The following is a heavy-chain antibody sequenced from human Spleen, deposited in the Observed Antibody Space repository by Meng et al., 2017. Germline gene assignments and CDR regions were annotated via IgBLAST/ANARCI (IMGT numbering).Heavy chain of an antibody. CDR3: ARGPTTIAHDFDY. Sequence: QVQLQQGGAGLLKASATLSLACGVSGGSFSDYYWSGIRQPPGKGLEWIGEINHSGSTNYNPSRESRATISVDTSQNNLSLKLSSVTAADSAVYYCARGPTTIAHDFDYWGQGTLVTVSS. D-gene: IGHD4-11*01. V-gene: IGHV4-34*01. J-gene: IGHJ4*02. CDR2: INHSGST. CDR1: GGSFSDYY.